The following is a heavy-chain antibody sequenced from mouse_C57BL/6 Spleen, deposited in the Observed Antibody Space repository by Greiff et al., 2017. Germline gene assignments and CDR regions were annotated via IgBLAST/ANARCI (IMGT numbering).Heavy chain of an antibody. V-gene: IGHV5-12*01. CDR2: ISNGGGST. Sequence: EVMLVESGGGLVQPGGSLQLSCAASGFTFSDYYMYWVRQTPEKRLEWVAYISNGGGSTYYPDTVKGRFTISRDNAKNTLYLQMSRLKSEDTAMYYCARRGVYYSNYDFDYWGQGTTLTVSS. CDR3: ARRGVYYSNYDFDY. D-gene: IGHD2-5*01. CDR1: GFTFSDYY. J-gene: IGHJ2*01.